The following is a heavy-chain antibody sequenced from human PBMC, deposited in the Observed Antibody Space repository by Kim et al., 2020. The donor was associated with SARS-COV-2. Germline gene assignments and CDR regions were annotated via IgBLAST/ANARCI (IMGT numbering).Heavy chain of an antibody. D-gene: IGHD3-22*01. CDR3: ATVVFYYDAGYFKN. V-gene: IGHV3-66*01. Sequence: ADSAKGRLIISRDHSKNPLYLKMNSLRAEDTAVYYCATVVFYYDAGYFKNWGQGTLVIVSS. J-gene: IGHJ1*01.